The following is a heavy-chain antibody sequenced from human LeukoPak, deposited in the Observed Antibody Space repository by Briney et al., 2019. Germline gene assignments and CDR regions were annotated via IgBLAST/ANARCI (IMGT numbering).Heavy chain of an antibody. CDR1: GYTFTDYY. Sequence: ASVKISCKASGYTFTDYYMYWVRQAPGQGPECMGVIHPSGGGTTYAQNCQGRVTLTKDTATSTVYIELSSLRSDDTAVYYCARMAMDPAMVTNFFDLWGQGTLLIVSA. V-gene: IGHV1-46*01. CDR3: ARMAMDPAMVTNFFDL. CDR2: IHPSGGGT. J-gene: IGHJ4*02. D-gene: IGHD5-18*01.